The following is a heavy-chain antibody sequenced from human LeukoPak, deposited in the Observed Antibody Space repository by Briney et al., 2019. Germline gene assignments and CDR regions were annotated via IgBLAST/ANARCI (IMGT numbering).Heavy chain of an antibody. J-gene: IGHJ4*02. V-gene: IGHV3-23*01. CDR2: ISGSGGST. CDR1: GFTFSNYA. D-gene: IGHD6-19*01. Sequence: EGSLRLSCAASGFTFSNYAMTWVRHAPGKGLEWVSGISGSGGSTHYADSVKGRFTISRDNSKNTLYLQMNSLRATEDTAIYYCAKEPYSSGPGNPFDYWGQGTLVTVSS. CDR3: AKEPYSSGPGNPFDY.